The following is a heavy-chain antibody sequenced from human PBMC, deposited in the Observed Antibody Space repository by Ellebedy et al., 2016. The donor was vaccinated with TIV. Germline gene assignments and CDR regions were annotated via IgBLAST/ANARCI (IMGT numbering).Heavy chain of an antibody. J-gene: IGHJ4*02. CDR1: GYSISSGYY. Sequence: SETLSLXXTVSGYSISSGYYWGWIRQPPGKGLEWIGSIYHSGSTYYNPSLKSRVTISVDTSKNQFSLKLSSVTAADTAVYYCARDPSARGVMEAGGYWGQGTLVTVSS. CDR2: IYHSGST. CDR3: ARDPSARGVMEAGGY. D-gene: IGHD3-10*01. V-gene: IGHV4-38-2*02.